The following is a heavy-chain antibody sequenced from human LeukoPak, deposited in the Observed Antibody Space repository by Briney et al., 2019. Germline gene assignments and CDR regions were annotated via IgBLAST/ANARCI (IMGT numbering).Heavy chain of an antibody. Sequence: PSETLSLTCTVSGDSSYNNIYYWGWIRQPPAKGLEWIGTIDYSGSTYYSPSLKSRATISIDTSKNQFSLKLRSLTAADTAVYYCAREYTLYRSGWFLDFWGQGNVVTVSS. CDR1: GDSSYNNIYY. V-gene: IGHV4-39*07. CDR2: IDYSGST. J-gene: IGHJ4*02. CDR3: AREYTLYRSGWFLDF. D-gene: IGHD6-19*01.